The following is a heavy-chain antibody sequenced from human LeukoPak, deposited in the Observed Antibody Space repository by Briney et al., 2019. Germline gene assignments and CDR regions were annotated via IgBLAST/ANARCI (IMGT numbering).Heavy chain of an antibody. CDR3: ASRREGVRGIYGYYYYYGMDV. Sequence: GASVTVSCMASGYTFTSYDSNGVRQATGQGREWMGWINPNSGNTGYAQKFQGRVTMTRNTSISTAYMELSSLRSEDTAVYYCASRREGVRGIYGYYYYYGMDVWGQGTTVTVSS. CDR1: GYTFTSYD. V-gene: IGHV1-8*01. J-gene: IGHJ6*02. CDR2: INPNSGNT. D-gene: IGHD3-10*01.